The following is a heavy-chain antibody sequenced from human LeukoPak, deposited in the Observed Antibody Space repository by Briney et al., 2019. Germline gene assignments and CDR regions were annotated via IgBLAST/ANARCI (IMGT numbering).Heavy chain of an antibody. CDR1: GFAISNYA. CDR2: TSSDGSIK. V-gene: IGHV3-30*04. J-gene: IGHJ4*02. Sequence: TGGSPRLSCAASGFAISNYAMHWVRQSPGKGLEWVAVTSSDGSIKLYEDSVKGRFTISADISKDLLYLQMDSLRADDTAIYYCARDPIGGPPDYFDTWGQGTLVIVSS. CDR3: ARDPIGGPPDYFDT. D-gene: IGHD3-10*01.